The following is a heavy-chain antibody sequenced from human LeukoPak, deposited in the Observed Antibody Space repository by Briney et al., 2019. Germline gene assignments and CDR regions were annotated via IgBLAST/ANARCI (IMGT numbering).Heavy chain of an antibody. J-gene: IGHJ4*02. D-gene: IGHD2-15*01. Sequence: GGSLRLSCAASGFTFSSYAMSWVRQAPGKGLEWVSAISGSGGSTYYADSVKGRFTISRDNSKNTLYLQMNSLRAEYTAVYYCAKDSPYCSGGSCLIDYWGQGTLVTVSS. V-gene: IGHV3-23*01. CDR3: AKDSPYCSGGSCLIDY. CDR1: GFTFSSYA. CDR2: ISGSGGST.